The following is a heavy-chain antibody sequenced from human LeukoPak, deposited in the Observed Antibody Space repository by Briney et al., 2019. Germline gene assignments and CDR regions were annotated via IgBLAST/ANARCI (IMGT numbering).Heavy chain of an antibody. CDR2: IYTSGST. J-gene: IGHJ4*02. Sequence: PSQTLSLTCTVSGGSISSGSYYWSWIRQPAGKGLEWIGRIYTSGSTNYNPSLKSRVTISVDTSKNQFSLKLSSVTAADTAVYYCARGGPTRYSGITRFDYWGQGTLVTVSS. V-gene: IGHV4-61*02. CDR3: ARGGPTRYSGITRFDY. CDR1: GGSISSGSYY. D-gene: IGHD1-26*01.